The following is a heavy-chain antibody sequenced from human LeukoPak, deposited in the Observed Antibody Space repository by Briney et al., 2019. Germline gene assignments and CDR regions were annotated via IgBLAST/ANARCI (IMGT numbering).Heavy chain of an antibody. V-gene: IGHV2-70*01. CDR3: ARTYYGSGSPNLPDFDY. Sequence: SGPALVKPTQTLTLTCTFSGFSLSTSAMCVSWIRQPPGKALEWLALIDWNDDKYYSTSLKTRLTISKGTSRNQVVLTMTNMDPVDTATYYCARTYYGSGSPNLPDFDYWGQGTLVTVSS. J-gene: IGHJ4*02. D-gene: IGHD3-10*01. CDR1: GFSLSTSAMC. CDR2: IDWNDDK.